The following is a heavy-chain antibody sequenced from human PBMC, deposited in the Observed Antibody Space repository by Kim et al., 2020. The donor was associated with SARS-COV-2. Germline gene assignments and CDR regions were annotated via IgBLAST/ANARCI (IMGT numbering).Heavy chain of an antibody. D-gene: IGHD6-13*01. J-gene: IGHJ4*02. Sequence: YSPSFQGQVTISADKSISTAYLQWSSLKASDTAMYYCARRYSSSWYHFDYWGQGTLVTVSS. CDR3: ARRYSSSWYHFDY. V-gene: IGHV5-51*01.